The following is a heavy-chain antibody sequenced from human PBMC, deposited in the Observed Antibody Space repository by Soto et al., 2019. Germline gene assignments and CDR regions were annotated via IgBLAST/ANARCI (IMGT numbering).Heavy chain of an antibody. D-gene: IGHD3-10*01. CDR3: VRDSGSGSYSYNWFDP. Sequence: TLSLPCTAPGGSISSHYWSWIRHPPGKGLEWIGYMFYSRSTNYNPYRKSRVTMSVDTSKNQFSLKLSSVTAADTDVYYCVRDSGSGSYSYNWFDPWGQGTLVTVSS. CDR1: GGSISSHY. J-gene: IGHJ5*02. CDR2: MFYSRST. V-gene: IGHV4-59*11.